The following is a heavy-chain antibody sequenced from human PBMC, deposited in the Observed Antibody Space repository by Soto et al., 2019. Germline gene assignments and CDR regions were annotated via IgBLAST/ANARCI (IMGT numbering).Heavy chain of an antibody. CDR2: IRADNDNT. D-gene: IGHD3-22*01. V-gene: IGHV1-3*05. CDR3: ARGSPNRSGWTLDY. CDR1: GYTFTNYA. J-gene: IGHJ4*02. Sequence: QVQLVQSGAEEKKPGASMKVSCRASGYTFTNYAMHWVRQAPGQSLEWMGWIRADNDNTEYSQRFQGRITITRDTSVSTASMELRSLRSEDTAVFYCARGSPNRSGWTLDYWGQGTLVTVSS.